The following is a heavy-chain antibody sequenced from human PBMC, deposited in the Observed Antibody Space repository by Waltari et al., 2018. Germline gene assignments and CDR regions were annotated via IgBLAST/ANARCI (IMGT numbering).Heavy chain of an antibody. V-gene: IGHV4-31*03. CDR1: GASIRSGIYY. Sequence: QVQLQESGPGLVKPSQTLSLTCTVSGASIRSGIYYWSWNRQHPGKGLEWIAYSFYSGTTYDNPSRQTRVTMSVDTSKNQFSLNLSSVTAADTAVYYCARETPGAGAVEHWGQGTLVTVSS. CDR3: ARETPGAGAVEH. CDR2: SFYSGTT. D-gene: IGHD1-26*01. J-gene: IGHJ1*01.